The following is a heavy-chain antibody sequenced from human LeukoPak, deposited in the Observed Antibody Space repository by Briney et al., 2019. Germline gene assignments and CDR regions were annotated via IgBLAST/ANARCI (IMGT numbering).Heavy chain of an antibody. V-gene: IGHV4-59*01. D-gene: IGHD6-19*01. CDR1: GGSISSYY. CDR3: ARDLVDSSGWYGWFDP. CDR2: IYYSGST. Sequence: SETLSLTCTVSGGSISSYYRSWIRQPPGKGLEWIGYIYYSGSTNYNPSLKSRVTISVDTSKNQFSLKVSSVTAADTAVYYCARDLVDSSGWYGWFDPWGQGTLVTVSS. J-gene: IGHJ5*02.